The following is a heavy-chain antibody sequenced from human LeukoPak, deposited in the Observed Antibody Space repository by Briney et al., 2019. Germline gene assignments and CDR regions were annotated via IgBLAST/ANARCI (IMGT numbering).Heavy chain of an antibody. CDR3: ARGRFYDFWSGYNQAYYFDY. D-gene: IGHD3-3*01. V-gene: IGHV4-34*01. CDR1: GGSFSGYY. Sequence: PSETLSLTCAVHGGSFSGYYWSWIRQPPGKGLEWIGEINHSGSTNYNPSLKSRVTISVDTSKNQFSLKLSSVTAADTAVYYCARGRFYDFWSGYNQAYYFDYWGQGTLVTVSS. CDR2: INHSGST. J-gene: IGHJ4*02.